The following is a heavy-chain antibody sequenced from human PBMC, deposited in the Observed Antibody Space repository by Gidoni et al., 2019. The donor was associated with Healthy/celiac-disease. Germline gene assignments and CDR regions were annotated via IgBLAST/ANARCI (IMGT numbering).Heavy chain of an antibody. J-gene: IGHJ4*02. D-gene: IGHD2-15*01. CDR1: GFPFSSHS. CDR3: ARALGVVVVAAHTFFDY. CDR2: ISSSSSNI. Sequence: EVQLVESGGGLVKPGGSLRVSCAASGFPFSSHSMNWVRTAPGKGLEWVESISSSSSNIYYADSVKGRFTISRYNAKNSRYLQMNSLRAEDTAVYYCARALGVVVVAAHTFFDYWGQGTLVTVSS. V-gene: IGHV3-21*01.